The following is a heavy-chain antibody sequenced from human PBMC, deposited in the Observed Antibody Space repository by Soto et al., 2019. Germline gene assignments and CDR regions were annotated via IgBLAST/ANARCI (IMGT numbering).Heavy chain of an antibody. CDR2: IIPILGIA. CDR1: GGTFSSYT. V-gene: IGHV1-69*02. CDR3: ARPYYCSGGSCYPD. D-gene: IGHD2-15*01. J-gene: IGHJ4*02. Sequence: QVQLVQSGAEVKKPGSSVKVSCKASGGTFSSYTISWVRQAPGQGLEWMGRIIPILGIANYAQKFQGRVTITADKSTSTAYMELSSLRSEDTAVYYCARPYYCSGGSCYPDWGQGTLVTVSS.